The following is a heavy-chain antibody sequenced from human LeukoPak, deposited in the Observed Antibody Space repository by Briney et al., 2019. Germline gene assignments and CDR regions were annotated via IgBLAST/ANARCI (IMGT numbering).Heavy chain of an antibody. CDR3: ASTTGGY. Sequence: PSETLSLTCAVYGGSFSGYYWSWIRQPPGKGLEWIGEINHSGSTNYNPSLKSRVTISVDTSKNQFSLKLRPVTAADTAVYYCASTTGGYWGQGTLVTVSS. CDR2: INHSGST. J-gene: IGHJ4*02. V-gene: IGHV4-34*01. CDR1: GGSFSGYY. D-gene: IGHD1-14*01.